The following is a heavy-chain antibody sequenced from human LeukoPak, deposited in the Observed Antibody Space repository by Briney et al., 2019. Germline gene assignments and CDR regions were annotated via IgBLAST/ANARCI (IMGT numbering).Heavy chain of an antibody. CDR2: ISDNGGGT. D-gene: IGHD4/OR15-4a*01. CDR3: AKESGALGAPLYDY. J-gene: IGHJ4*02. CDR1: GFIFRNYA. V-gene: IGHV3-23*01. Sequence: GGSLRLSCVASGFIFRNYAMSWVRQAPGEGLEWVSGISDNGGGTYYADSLKGRFTISRDNSKNMLYLQMNSLRADDTAVYYCAKESGALGAPLYDYWGRGILVTASS.